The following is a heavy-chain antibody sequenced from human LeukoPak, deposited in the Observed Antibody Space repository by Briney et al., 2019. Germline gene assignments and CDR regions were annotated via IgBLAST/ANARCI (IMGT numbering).Heavy chain of an antibody. J-gene: IGHJ4*02. V-gene: IGHV4-4*07. CDR1: GGSISAYY. CDR3: ARTYYYDSSGYYPGYFDY. CDR2: IYVSGST. D-gene: IGHD3-22*01. Sequence: SETLSLTCTVSGGSISAYYWSWIRQPAGKGLEWIGRIYVSGSTNYNPSLKSRGTMSLDTSKNQFSLKLSSVTAADTAVYYCARTYYYDSSGYYPGYFDYWGQGTLVTVSS.